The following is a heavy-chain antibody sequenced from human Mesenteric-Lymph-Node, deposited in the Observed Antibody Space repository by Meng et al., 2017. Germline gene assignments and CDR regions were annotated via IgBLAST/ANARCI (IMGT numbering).Heavy chain of an antibody. CDR2: IKEDGSTK. CDR1: GLGFDDYS. J-gene: IGHJ4*02. V-gene: IGHV3-7*01. Sequence: GESLKISCAVSGLGFDDYSMSWVRQAPGKGLEWVANIKEDGSTKNYLDSVKGRFTISRDNAKNSLYLQMNSLRGEDTAVYYCARVWSGGYTYGYVWGQGTLVTVSS. CDR3: ARVWSGGYTYGYV. D-gene: IGHD5-18*01.